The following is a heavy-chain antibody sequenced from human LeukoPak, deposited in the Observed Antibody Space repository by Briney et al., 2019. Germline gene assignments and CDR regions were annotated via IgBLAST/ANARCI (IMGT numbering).Heavy chain of an antibody. D-gene: IGHD6-6*01. J-gene: IGHJ6*03. V-gene: IGHV4-61*02. CDR2: IYTSGST. CDR3: ARAHSSSSGYYYYYYMDV. CDR1: GGSLSSGSYY. Sequence: SQTLSLTCTVSGGSLSSGSYYGSWIRQPAGKGLEWIGRIYTSGSTNYNPSLKSRVTISVDTSKNQFSLKLSSVTAADTAVYYCARAHSSSSGYYYYYYMDVWGKGTTVTVSS.